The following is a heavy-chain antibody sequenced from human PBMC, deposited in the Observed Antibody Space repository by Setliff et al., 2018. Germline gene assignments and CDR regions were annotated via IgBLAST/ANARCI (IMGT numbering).Heavy chain of an antibody. J-gene: IGHJ4*02. CDR1: GFSFSSFW. CDR2: INPHGSEK. Sequence: GGSLRLSCAASGFSFSSFWMSWVRQAPGKGLEWLASINPHGSEKYYADSVKGRFTISRDNAKNSLSLQMNNLRSEDTAVYYCFGAGTCSYWGQGTLVTVSS. CDR3: FGAGTCSY. V-gene: IGHV3-7*01. D-gene: IGHD3-10*01.